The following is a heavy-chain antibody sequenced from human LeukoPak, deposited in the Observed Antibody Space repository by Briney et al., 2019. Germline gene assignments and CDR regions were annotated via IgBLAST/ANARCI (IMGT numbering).Heavy chain of an antibody. V-gene: IGHV1-18*01. D-gene: IGHD2-21*02. CDR1: GYTFTSYG. J-gene: IGHJ4*02. CDR2: ISAYNGNT. CDR3: ARVGSDWQGDY. Sequence: GASVKISCKASGYTFTSYGISWVRQAPGQGLEWMGWISAYNGNTNYAQKLQGRVTLTIDTSTSTAYLELRSLRSDDTAVYYCARVGSDWQGDYWGQGTLVTVSS.